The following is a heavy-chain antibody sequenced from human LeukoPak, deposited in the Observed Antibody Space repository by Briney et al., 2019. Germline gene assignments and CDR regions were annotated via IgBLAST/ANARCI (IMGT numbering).Heavy chain of an antibody. V-gene: IGHV1-2*02. CDR3: ARRQYFDWLIDY. CDR2: MNPNSGGT. D-gene: IGHD3-9*01. J-gene: IGHJ4*02. CDR1: GYTFTSYD. Sequence: ASVKVSCKASGYTFTSYDINWVRQATGQGLEWMGWMNPNSGGTNYAQKFQSRVTMTRDTSISTAYMELSRLRSDDTAVYYCARRQYFDWLIDYWGQGTLVTVSS.